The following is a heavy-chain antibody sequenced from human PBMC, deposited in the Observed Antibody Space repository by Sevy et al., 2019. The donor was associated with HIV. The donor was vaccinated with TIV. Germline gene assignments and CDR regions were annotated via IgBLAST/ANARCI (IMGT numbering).Heavy chain of an antibody. CDR2: ITSSSNTI. CDR3: GRDRGRGEVALDL. D-gene: IGHD3-3*01. J-gene: IGHJ5*02. V-gene: IGHV3-48*02. Sequence: GGSLRLSCAASGFRFRDYRMNWVRQAPGKGLEWVSYITSSSNTINYADSVKGRFTNSRDNGRNSLYLQINRLGHEDTAVYDCGRDRGRGEVALDLWGQGTLVTVSS. CDR1: GFRFRDYR.